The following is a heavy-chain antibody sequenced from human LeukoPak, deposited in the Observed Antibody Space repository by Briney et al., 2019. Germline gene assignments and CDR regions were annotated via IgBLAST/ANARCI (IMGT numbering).Heavy chain of an antibody. CDR2: IWYDGSKE. Sequence: GRSLRLSCAASGFTFSTYAMHWVRQAPGKGLEWVAVIWYDGSKEYYADSVKGRFTISRDISKNTVYLQMNSLRAEDTAVYYCARVGQWLVRDYWGQGTLVTVSS. V-gene: IGHV3-33*01. J-gene: IGHJ4*02. D-gene: IGHD6-19*01. CDR1: GFTFSTYA. CDR3: ARVGQWLVRDY.